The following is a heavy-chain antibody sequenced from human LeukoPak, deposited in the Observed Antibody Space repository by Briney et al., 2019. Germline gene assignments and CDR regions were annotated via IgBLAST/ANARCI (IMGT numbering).Heavy chain of an antibody. CDR2: IYYSGST. D-gene: IGHD2-21*02. V-gene: IGHV4-59*01. J-gene: IGHJ4*02. CDR3: ASAYCGGDCYVDY. Sequence: PSETLSLTCTVSGGSISSYYWSWIRQPPGKGLEWIGYIYYSGSTNYSPSLKSRVTISVDTSKNQFSLRLSSVTAADTAVYYCASAYCGGDCYVDYWGQGTLVTVSS. CDR1: GGSISSYY.